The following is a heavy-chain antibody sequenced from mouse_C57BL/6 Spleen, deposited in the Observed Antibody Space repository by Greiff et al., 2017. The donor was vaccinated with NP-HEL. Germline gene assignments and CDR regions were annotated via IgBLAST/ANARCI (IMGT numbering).Heavy chain of an antibody. Sequence: QVQLKQSGAELVRPGTSVKVSCKASGYAFTNYLIEWVKQRPGQGLEWIGVINPGSGGTNYNEKFKGKATLTADKSSSTAYMQLSSLTSEDSAVYFCARKRGYGYDRGAMDYWGQGTSVTVSS. CDR2: INPGSGGT. V-gene: IGHV1-54*01. D-gene: IGHD2-2*01. J-gene: IGHJ4*01. CDR3: ARKRGYGYDRGAMDY. CDR1: GYAFTNYL.